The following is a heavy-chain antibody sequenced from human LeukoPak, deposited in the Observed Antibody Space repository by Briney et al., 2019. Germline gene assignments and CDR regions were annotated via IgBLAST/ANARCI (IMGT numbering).Heavy chain of an antibody. CDR3: ASLTYDILTGYDY. D-gene: IGHD3-9*01. CDR1: GYTFTGYY. Sequence: VASVKVSCKASGYTFTGYYMHWVRQAPGQGLEWMGWINPNSGGTNYAQKFQGRVTMTRDTSISTAYMELSRLRSDDTAVYYCASLTYDILTGYDYWGQGTLVTVSS. V-gene: IGHV1-2*02. CDR2: INPNSGGT. J-gene: IGHJ4*02.